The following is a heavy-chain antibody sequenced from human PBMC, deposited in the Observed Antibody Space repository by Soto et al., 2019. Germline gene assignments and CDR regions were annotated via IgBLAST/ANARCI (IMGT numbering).Heavy chain of an antibody. CDR3: ARGQQRSDYIWGSYRVKGRTGYFDY. CDR2: INHSGST. CDR1: GGSFSGYY. Sequence: SETLSLTCAVYGGSFSGYYWSWIRQPPGKGLEWIGEINHSGSTNYNPSLKSRVTISVDTSKNQFSLKLSSVTAADTAVYYCARGQQRSDYIWGSYRVKGRTGYFDYWGQGTLVTAPQ. V-gene: IGHV4-34*01. J-gene: IGHJ4*02. D-gene: IGHD3-16*02.